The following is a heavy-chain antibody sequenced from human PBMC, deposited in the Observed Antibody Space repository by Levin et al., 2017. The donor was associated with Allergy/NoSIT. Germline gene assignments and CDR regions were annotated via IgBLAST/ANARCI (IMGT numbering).Heavy chain of an antibody. CDR3: ARDPGYLSSSWYGGSRVLDY. V-gene: IGHV3-33*01. CDR2: IWYDGSNK. J-gene: IGHJ4*02. Sequence: GGSLRLSCAASGFTFSSYGMHWVRQAPGKGLEWVAVIWYDGSNKYYADSVKGRFTISRDNSKNTLYLQMNSLRAEDTAVYYCARDPGYLSSSWYGGSRVLDYWGQGTLVTVS. CDR1: GFTFSSYG. D-gene: IGHD6-13*01.